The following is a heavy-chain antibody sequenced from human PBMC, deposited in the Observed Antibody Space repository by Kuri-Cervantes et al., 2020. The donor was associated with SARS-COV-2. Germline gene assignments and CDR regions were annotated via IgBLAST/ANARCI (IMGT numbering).Heavy chain of an antibody. J-gene: IGHJ4*02. D-gene: IGHD6-13*01. V-gene: IGHV3-30*02. CDR2: IRYDGGNK. Sequence: GESLKISCAASGFTFSSYGMHWVRQAPGKGLEWVAFIRYDGGNKYYADSVKGRFTISRDNSKNTLYLQMNSLRAEDTAVYYCAKDLPGSSAADVYWGQGTLVTVSS. CDR1: GFTFSSYG. CDR3: AKDLPGSSAADVY.